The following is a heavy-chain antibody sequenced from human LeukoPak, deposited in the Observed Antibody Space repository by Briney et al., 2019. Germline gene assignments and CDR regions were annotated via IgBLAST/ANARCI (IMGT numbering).Heavy chain of an antibody. CDR3: ARHRSGGSQDDAFDI. CDR1: GFTFSSYW. Sequence: GGSLRLSCAASGFTFSSYWMSWVRQAPGKGLEWVADIKEDGSEKYYVDSVKGRFTISRQNAKSSLFLQMNSLRAEDTAVYYCARHRSGGSQDDAFDIWGQGTMVTVSS. V-gene: IGHV3-7*01. J-gene: IGHJ3*02. CDR2: IKEDGSEK. D-gene: IGHD2-15*01.